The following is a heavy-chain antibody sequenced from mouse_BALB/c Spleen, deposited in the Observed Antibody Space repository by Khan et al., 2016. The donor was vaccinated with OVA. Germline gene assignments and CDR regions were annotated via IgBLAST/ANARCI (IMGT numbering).Heavy chain of an antibody. V-gene: IGHV1-20*02. CDR2: INPHIGET. CDR1: GYSFTGYF. D-gene: IGHD1-1*01. Sequence: VQLQQSGPELVKPGASVKISCKASGYSFTGYFMNWVMQSHGKSLEWIGRINPHIGETFYNQKFKGKATLTVDESSSTAHMELRSLASEDSAVCECTRIYRSDFDYWGQGTTLTVSS. J-gene: IGHJ2*01. CDR3: TRIYRSDFDY.